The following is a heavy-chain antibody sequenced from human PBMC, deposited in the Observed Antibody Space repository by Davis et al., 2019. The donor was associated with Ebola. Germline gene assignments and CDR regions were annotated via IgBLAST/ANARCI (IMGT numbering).Heavy chain of an antibody. CDR3: AKDHVRWGLLEGDYFDY. CDR1: GFTLSTYA. D-gene: IGHD1-26*01. V-gene: IGHV3-33*06. Sequence: GGSLRLSCAASGFTLSTYAMSWVRQAPGEGLEWVAVMWNDGSTEYYGGSLGGRFTISRDNSKNTLYLQMNSLRAEDTAVYYCAKDHVRWGLLEGDYFDYWGQGTLVTVSS. CDR2: MWNDGSTE. J-gene: IGHJ4*02.